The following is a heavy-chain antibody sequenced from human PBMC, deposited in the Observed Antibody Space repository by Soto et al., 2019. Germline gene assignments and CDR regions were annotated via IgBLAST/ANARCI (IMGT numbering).Heavy chain of an antibody. V-gene: IGHV3-30-3*02. CDR1: GFTFSSYA. J-gene: IGHJ6*02. CDR3: AKSLGSDGMDV. CDR2: ISYDGSNK. D-gene: IGHD2-15*01. Sequence: PGGSLRLSCAASGFTFSSYAMHWVRQAPGKGLEWVSVISYDGSNKYYADSVKGRFTISRDNSKNTLYLQMNSLRAEDTAVYYCAKSLGSDGMDVWGQGTTVTVSS.